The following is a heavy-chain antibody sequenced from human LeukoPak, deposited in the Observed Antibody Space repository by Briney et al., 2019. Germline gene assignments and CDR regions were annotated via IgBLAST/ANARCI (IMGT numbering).Heavy chain of an antibody. CDR3: ARGIVPAAFDY. D-gene: IGHD2-2*01. CDR1: GSTLSTYE. CDR2: ISSSAHHI. V-gene: IGHV3-21*01. J-gene: IGHJ4*02. Sequence: GGSLRLSCAAFGSTLSTYEMNWVGKAQGKGLEWVSSISSSAHHIAYADSVKGRFTISRDNAKNALYLQVNSLRAEDTAVYYCARGIVPAAFDYWGQGTLVTVSS.